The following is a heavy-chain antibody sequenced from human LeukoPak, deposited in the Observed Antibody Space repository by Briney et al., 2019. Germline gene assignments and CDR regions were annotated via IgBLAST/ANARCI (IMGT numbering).Heavy chain of an antibody. CDR1: GYAFSTYG. CDR3: ARVLSVRGVLNWFDP. D-gene: IGHD3-10*01. J-gene: IGHJ5*02. V-gene: IGHV1-18*01. CDR2: IRGYSGDS. Sequence: ASVKVSCKASGYAFSTYGATWVRQAPGQGLEWIGWIRGYSGDSEYAQKFQGRVTMTTDTSTSTAYMDLRSLRSDDTAVYFCARVLSVRGVLNWFDPWGQGTLVTVSS.